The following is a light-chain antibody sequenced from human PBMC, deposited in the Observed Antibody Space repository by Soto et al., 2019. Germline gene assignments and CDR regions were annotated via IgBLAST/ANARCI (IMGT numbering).Light chain of an antibody. Sequence: QSVLTQPPSASGTPGQRVTISCPGSSSNIGNNYVYWYQRLPGTAPKLLIYRNNQRPSGVPDRFSGSKSGTSASLAISGLRSEDEADYYCAAWDDSLSVYYVFGTGTKV. J-gene: IGLJ1*01. CDR3: AAWDDSLSVYYV. V-gene: IGLV1-47*01. CDR1: SSNIGNNY. CDR2: RNN.